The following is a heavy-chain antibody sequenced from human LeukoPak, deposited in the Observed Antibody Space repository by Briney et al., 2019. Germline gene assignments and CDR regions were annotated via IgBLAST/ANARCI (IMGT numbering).Heavy chain of an antibody. CDR2: IYYSGNT. D-gene: IGHD3-10*01. V-gene: IGHV4-30-4*01. Sequence: SETLSLTCTVSGDSISSRPDFYWSWLRQPPGKGLEWIGDIYYSGNTYYNPSLKSRVTISVDTSKNQFSLKLSSVTAADTAVYYCARQEASMVRGVILKDYWGQGTLVTVSS. CDR1: GDSISSRPDFY. J-gene: IGHJ4*02. CDR3: ARQEASMVRGVILKDY.